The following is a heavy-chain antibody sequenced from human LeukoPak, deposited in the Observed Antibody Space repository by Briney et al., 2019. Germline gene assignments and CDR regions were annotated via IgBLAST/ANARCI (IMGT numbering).Heavy chain of an antibody. Sequence: GGSLRLSCAASGFNVNSNYMSWVRQAPGKGLGWVSVAYSGGSTYYADSVKGRFTISRDDPKNTLYLQMNSLRAEDTAVYYCARVRGWKYFDYWGQGTLVTVSS. V-gene: IGHV3-66*01. D-gene: IGHD1-1*01. CDR1: GFNVNSNY. J-gene: IGHJ4*02. CDR3: ARVRGWKYFDY. CDR2: AYSGGST.